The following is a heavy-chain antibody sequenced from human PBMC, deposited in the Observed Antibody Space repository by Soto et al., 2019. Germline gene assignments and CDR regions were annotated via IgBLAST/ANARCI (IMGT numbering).Heavy chain of an antibody. CDR3: ARVQRYYYDSSGYPAFDY. Sequence: GASVKVSCKASGYTFTGYYMHWVRQAPGQGLEWMGWINPNSGGTNYAQKFQGRVTMTRDTSISTAYMELSRLRSDDTAVYYCARVQRYYYDSSGYPAFDYWGQGTLVTVSS. V-gene: IGHV1-2*02. CDR2: INPNSGGT. J-gene: IGHJ4*02. CDR1: GYTFTGYY. D-gene: IGHD3-22*01.